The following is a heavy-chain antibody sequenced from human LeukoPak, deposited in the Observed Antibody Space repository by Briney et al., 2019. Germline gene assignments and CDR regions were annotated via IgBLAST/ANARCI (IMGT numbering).Heavy chain of an antibody. D-gene: IGHD2-2*01. CDR3: ARVTPLGSSTSHYYYGMDV. Sequence: SETLSLTCAVYGGSFSGYYWSWIRQPPGKGLEWIGYIYYSGSTNYNPSLKSRVTISVDTSKNQFSLKLSSVTAADTAVYYCARVTPLGSSTSHYYYGMDVWGQGTTVTVSS. J-gene: IGHJ6*02. V-gene: IGHV4-59*01. CDR1: GGSFSGYY. CDR2: IYYSGST.